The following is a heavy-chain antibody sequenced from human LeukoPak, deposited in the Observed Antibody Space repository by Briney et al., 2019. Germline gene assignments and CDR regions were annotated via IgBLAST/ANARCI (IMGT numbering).Heavy chain of an antibody. CDR1: GYSFTSYW. CDR2: IYPGDSDT. CDR3: ARHRADTAMSFPGYFDY. J-gene: IGHJ4*02. V-gene: IGHV5-51*01. D-gene: IGHD5-18*01. Sequence: GESLKISCKGSGYSFTSYWIGWVRQMPGKGLEWMGIIYPGDSDTRYSPSFQGQVTISADESISTAYLQWSSLKASDTAMYYCARHRADTAMSFPGYFDYWGQGTLVTVSS.